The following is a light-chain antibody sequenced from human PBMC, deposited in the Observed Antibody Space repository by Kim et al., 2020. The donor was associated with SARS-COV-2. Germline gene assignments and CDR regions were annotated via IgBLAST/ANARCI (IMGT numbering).Light chain of an antibody. V-gene: IGLV6-57*03. CDR2: EDD. Sequence: GETVPNSSPRSSGSIDDNYVQWYQQRPGGVPTTVIYEDDQRPSGVSDRFSGSIDNSSNSASLTISGLRTEDEADYYCQSYNRDNVIFGGGTQLTVL. CDR1: SGSIDDNY. CDR3: QSYNRDNVI. J-gene: IGLJ2*01.